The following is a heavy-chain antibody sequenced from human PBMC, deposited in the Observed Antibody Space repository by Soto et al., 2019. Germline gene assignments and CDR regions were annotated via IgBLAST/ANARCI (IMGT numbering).Heavy chain of an antibody. CDR2: IVVGRGNT. Sequence: SVKVSCKASGFTFTSSAIQWVRLAPGQRLEWMGWIVVGRGNTNYAQKLQDRVTFTRDMSTSTAYMELRSLRSDDTAVYYCAPHTLDTGMPSGYSGQGTLVTVSS. J-gene: IGHJ4*02. CDR1: GFTFTSSA. V-gene: IGHV1-58*02. D-gene: IGHD5-18*01. CDR3: APHTLDTGMPSGY.